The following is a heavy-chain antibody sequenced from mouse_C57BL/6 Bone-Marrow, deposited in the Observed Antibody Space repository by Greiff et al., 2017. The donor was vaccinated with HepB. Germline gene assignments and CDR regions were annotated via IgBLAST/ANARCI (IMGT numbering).Heavy chain of an antibody. CDR2: IDPENGDT. CDR1: GFNIKDDY. J-gene: IGHJ2*01. CDR3: TTSDDGYWGY. Sequence: VQLQQSGAELVRPGASVKLSCTASGFNIKDDYMHWVKQRPEQGLEWIGWIDPENGDTEYASKFQGKATITADTSSNTAYLQLSSLTSEDTAVYYCTTSDDGYWGYWGQGTTLTVSS. D-gene: IGHD2-3*01. V-gene: IGHV14-4*01.